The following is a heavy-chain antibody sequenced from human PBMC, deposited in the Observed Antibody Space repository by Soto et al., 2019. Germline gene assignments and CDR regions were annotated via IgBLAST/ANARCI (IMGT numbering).Heavy chain of an antibody. V-gene: IGHV3-30*18. Sequence: QVQLVESGGGVVQPGRSLRLSCAASGFTFSSYGMHWVRQAPGKGLEWVAVISYDGSNKYYADSVKGRFTISRDNSKNTLYLQMNSLIAEDTAVYYCAKGDTFIVTSWFDPWGQGTLVTVSS. CDR2: ISYDGSNK. CDR1: GFTFSSYG. CDR3: AKGDTFIVTSWFDP. D-gene: IGHD3-16*02. J-gene: IGHJ5*02.